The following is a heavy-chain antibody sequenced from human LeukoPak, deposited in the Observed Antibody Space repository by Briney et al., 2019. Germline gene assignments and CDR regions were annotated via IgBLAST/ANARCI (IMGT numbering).Heavy chain of an antibody. CDR3: AKDSSGSPHLPFDY. J-gene: IGHJ4*02. Sequence: GGSLRLSCAASGFTFSSYGMHWVRQAPGKGLEWVAVISYDGSDKYYADSVKGRFTISRDNSKNTLYLQMNSLRAEDTAVYYCAKDSSGSPHLPFDYWGQGTLVTVSS. V-gene: IGHV3-30*18. D-gene: IGHD6-19*01. CDR2: ISYDGSDK. CDR1: GFTFSSYG.